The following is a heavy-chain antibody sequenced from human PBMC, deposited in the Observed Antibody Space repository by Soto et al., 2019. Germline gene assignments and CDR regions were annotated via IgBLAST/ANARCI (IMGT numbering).Heavy chain of an antibody. V-gene: IGHV1-69*01. J-gene: IGHJ4*02. CDR2: IIPIFGTA. CDR1: GGIFSSYA. CDR3: ARGGSGYVWFNEF. Sequence: QEQLVQSGAEVKKPGSSVKVSCKASGGIFSSYAISWVRQAPGQGLEWMGGIIPIFGTANYAQKFQGRVTSTEDESTNTAYVDLSSLKSEDTAIYFCARGGSGYVWFNEFWGQGTLVTVSS. D-gene: IGHD3-22*01.